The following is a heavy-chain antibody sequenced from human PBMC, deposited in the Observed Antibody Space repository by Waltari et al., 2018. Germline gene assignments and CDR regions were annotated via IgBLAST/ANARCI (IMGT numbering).Heavy chain of an antibody. Sequence: QVQLVQSGAEVKKPGSSVKVSCKASGGTFSSYAISWVRQAPGQGLEWMGGIIPIFGTANYAQKFQGRVTITADESTSTAYMELSSLRSEDTAVYYCATGTGTPLNYYYYGMDVWGQGTTVTVSS. V-gene: IGHV1-69*01. CDR2: IIPIFGTA. CDR1: GGTFSSYA. D-gene: IGHD1-1*01. CDR3: ATGTGTPLNYYYYGMDV. J-gene: IGHJ6*02.